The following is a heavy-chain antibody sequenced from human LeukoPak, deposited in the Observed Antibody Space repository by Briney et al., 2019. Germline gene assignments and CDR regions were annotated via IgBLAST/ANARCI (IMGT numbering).Heavy chain of an antibody. V-gene: IGHV3-11*01. Sequence: GGSLRLSCVASGFTFSDYYMSWIRQAPGKGLEWVSYISSSGSTIYYADSVKGRFTISRDNAKNSLYLQMNSLRAEDTAVYYCARDRVVITGDYFDYWGQGTLVTVSS. CDR1: GFTFSDYY. D-gene: IGHD3-22*01. CDR2: ISSSGSTI. CDR3: ARDRVVITGDYFDY. J-gene: IGHJ4*02.